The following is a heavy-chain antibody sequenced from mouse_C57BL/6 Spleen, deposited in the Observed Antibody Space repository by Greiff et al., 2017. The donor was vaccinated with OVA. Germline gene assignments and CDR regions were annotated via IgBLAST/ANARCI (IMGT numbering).Heavy chain of an antibody. CDR3: AREGHLPGFDY. CDR1: GYSITSGYD. Sequence: EVKLVESGPGMVKPSQSLSLTCTVTGYSITSGYDWHWIRHFPGNKLEWMGYISYSGSTNYNPSLKSRISITHDTSKNHFFLKLNSVTTEDTATYYCAREGHLPGFDYWGQGTTLTVSS. D-gene: IGHD2-1*01. CDR2: ISYSGST. V-gene: IGHV3-1*01. J-gene: IGHJ2*01.